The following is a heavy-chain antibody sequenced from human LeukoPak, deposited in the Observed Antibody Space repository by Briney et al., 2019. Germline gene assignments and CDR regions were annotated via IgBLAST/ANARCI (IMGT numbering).Heavy chain of an antibody. CDR1: GGSISTYY. CDR3: ARGSTIFSGE. J-gene: IGHJ4*02. CDR2: IYYGGST. Sequence: SETLSLTCTVSGGSISTYYWTWIRQPPGKGLELIGYIYYGGSTNYNPSPKSRVTISVDTSKNQFSLKLSSVTAADTAVYYCARGSTIFSGEWGQGTLVTVSS. V-gene: IGHV4-59*01. D-gene: IGHD3-3*01.